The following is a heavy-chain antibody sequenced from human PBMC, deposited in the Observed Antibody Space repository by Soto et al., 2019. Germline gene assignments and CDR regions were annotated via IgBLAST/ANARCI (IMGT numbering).Heavy chain of an antibody. D-gene: IGHD5-12*01. Sequence: SETLSLTCAVYGGSFSGYYWSWIRQHPGKGLEWIGYIYYSGTTYYNPSLKSRLTISVDTSRNQFSLKLSSVTAADTAVYYCAREYSGYDKTRFDPWGQGTLVTVPQ. V-gene: IGHV4-31*11. CDR3: AREYSGYDKTRFDP. J-gene: IGHJ5*02. CDR2: IYYSGTT. CDR1: GGSFSGYY.